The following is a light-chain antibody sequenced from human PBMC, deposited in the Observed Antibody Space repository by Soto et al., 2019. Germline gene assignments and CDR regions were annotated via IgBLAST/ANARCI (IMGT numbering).Light chain of an antibody. Sequence: QAVVTQPPSASGTPGQRVTISCSGSSSNIGTYYVDWYQHPPGTAPKLLIYSDSQRPSGVPDRFSASKSGASASLAISGLRSEDEADYYCASWDARLSAWVFGGGTQLTVL. CDR1: SSNIGTYY. CDR3: ASWDARLSAWV. V-gene: IGLV1-47*02. J-gene: IGLJ3*02. CDR2: SDS.